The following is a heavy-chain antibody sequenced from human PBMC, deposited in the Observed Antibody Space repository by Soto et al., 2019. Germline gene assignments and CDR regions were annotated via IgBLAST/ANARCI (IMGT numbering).Heavy chain of an antibody. CDR1: GFTFSSYA. V-gene: IGHV3-23*01. CDR2: ISGSGGST. D-gene: IGHD5-18*01. J-gene: IGHJ4*02. CDR3: AKEELWLQASTPFDY. Sequence: GGSLRLSCAASGFTFSSYAMSWVRQAPGKGLEWVSAISGSGGSTYYADSVKGRFTISRDNSMNTLYLQMNSLRAEDTAVYYCAKEELWLQASTPFDYWGQGTLVTVSS.